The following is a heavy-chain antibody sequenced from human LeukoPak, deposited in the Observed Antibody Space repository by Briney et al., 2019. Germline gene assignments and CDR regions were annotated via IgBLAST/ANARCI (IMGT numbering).Heavy chain of an antibody. J-gene: IGHJ4*02. CDR3: AGSGAGEDYFDY. CDR2: ISGSGGST. Sequence: GGSLRLSCAASGFTFSSYAMSWVRQAPGKGLEWVSGISGSGGSTIYADSVKGRFTISRDNSKNTLYLQMNSLRAEDTAVYYCAGSGAGEDYFDYWGQGTLVTVSS. D-gene: IGHD3-10*01. V-gene: IGHV3-23*01. CDR1: GFTFSSYA.